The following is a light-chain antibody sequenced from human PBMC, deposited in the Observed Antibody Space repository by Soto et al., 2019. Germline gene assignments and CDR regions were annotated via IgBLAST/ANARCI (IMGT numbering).Light chain of an antibody. Sequence: DIQLAQTPSSLSASVGDRVTVTCRSSQGISNYLAWYQQKPGKVPKLLIYAASTLQSGVPSRFSGSGSGTDFTLTISSLQPEDVATYYCQKYNSAPWTFGQGTKVDIK. CDR3: QKYNSAPWT. V-gene: IGKV1-27*01. CDR2: AAS. J-gene: IGKJ1*01. CDR1: QGISNY.